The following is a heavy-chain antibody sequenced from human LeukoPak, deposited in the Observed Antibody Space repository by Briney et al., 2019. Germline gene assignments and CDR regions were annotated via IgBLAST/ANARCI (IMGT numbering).Heavy chain of an antibody. V-gene: IGHV3-23*01. CDR2: IGGSGGGT. D-gene: IGHD4-17*01. CDR3: ATCRDEFGDYGFTS. J-gene: IGHJ5*02. Sequence: GGSLRLSCAASGFTLSSSAMTWVRQAPGKGLEWVSTIGGSGGGTYYADSVKGRFTISRDNSKDTLYLQMNSLRAEDTAVYYCATCRDEFGDYGFTSWGQGTLVTVSS. CDR1: GFTLSSSA.